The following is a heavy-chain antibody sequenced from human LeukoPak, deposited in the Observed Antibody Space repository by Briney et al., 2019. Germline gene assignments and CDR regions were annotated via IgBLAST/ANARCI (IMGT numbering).Heavy chain of an antibody. CDR1: GFTFSSYA. Sequence: GGSLRLSCAASGFTFSSYAMSWVRQAPGKGLEWVAVISYDGSNKYYADSVKGRFTISRDNSKNTLYLQMNSLRAEDTAVYYCAKVGVKYDSSGYYVDYWGQGTLVTVSS. D-gene: IGHD3-22*01. V-gene: IGHV3-30*04. CDR3: AKVGVKYDSSGYYVDY. J-gene: IGHJ4*02. CDR2: ISYDGSNK.